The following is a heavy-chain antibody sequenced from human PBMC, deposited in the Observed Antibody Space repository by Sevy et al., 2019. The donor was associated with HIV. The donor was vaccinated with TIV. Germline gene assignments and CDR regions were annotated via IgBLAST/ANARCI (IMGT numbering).Heavy chain of an antibody. CDR2: ISGSGDAF. D-gene: IGHD3-10*01. Sequence: GGSLRLSCSASGFIFSNYAMSWVRQAPGKGLEWVSSISGSGDAFYYSDSVKGRFTMYRDDSNNTLYLHLRSLRAEDTALDYCAKYFYGSGNYAFDNWGQGTLVTVSS. J-gene: IGHJ4*02. CDR1: GFIFSNYA. CDR3: AKYFYGSGNYAFDN. V-gene: IGHV3-23*01.